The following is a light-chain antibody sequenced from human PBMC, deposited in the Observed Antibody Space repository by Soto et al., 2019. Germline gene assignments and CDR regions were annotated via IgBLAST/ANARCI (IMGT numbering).Light chain of an antibody. CDR3: VLSLSGGIWV. Sequence: QAVVTQEPSFSVSPGGTVTLTCGLSSGSVSTSHYPSWFTQTPGQAPRTLIYNTNTRSSGVPDRFSGSILGNKAALTITGAQADDECDYYCVLSLSGGIWVFGGGTKLTVL. V-gene: IGLV8-61*01. CDR2: NTN. J-gene: IGLJ3*02. CDR1: SGSVSTSHY.